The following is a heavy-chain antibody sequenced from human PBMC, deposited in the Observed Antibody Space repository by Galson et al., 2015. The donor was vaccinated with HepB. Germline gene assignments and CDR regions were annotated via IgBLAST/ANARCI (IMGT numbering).Heavy chain of an antibody. CDR2: INPNSGGT. D-gene: IGHD1-7*01. V-gene: IGHV1-2*02. Sequence: SVKVSCKASGYTFTGYYMHWVRQAPGQGLEWMGWINPNSGGTNYAQKFQGRVTMTRDTSISTAYMELSRLRSDDTAVYYCARGLELPKANYYFYGMDVWGQGTTVTVSS. CDR3: ARGLELPKANYYFYGMDV. J-gene: IGHJ6*02. CDR1: GYTFTGYY.